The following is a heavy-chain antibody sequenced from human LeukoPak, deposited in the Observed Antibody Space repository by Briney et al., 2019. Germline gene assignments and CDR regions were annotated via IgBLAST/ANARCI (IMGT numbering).Heavy chain of an antibody. J-gene: IGHJ4*02. CDR1: GFTFSSYG. Sequence: PGGSLRLSCAASGFTFSSYGMNWVREAPGKGLEWVATIKQDGGEKYYVDSVKGRFTISRDNAKNSLSLQMSSLRAEDTAVYYCARDRNTDFWSGYYTNYFDYWGQGTLVIVSS. D-gene: IGHD3-3*01. CDR2: IKQDGGEK. V-gene: IGHV3-7*01. CDR3: ARDRNTDFWSGYYTNYFDY.